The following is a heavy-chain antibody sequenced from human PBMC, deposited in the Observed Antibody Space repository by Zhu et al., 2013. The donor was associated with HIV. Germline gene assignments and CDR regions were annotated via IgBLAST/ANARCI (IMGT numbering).Heavy chain of an antibody. J-gene: IGHJ4*02. V-gene: IGHV1-24*01. D-gene: IGHD6-19*01. CDR1: GYTLTELS. CDR2: FDPEDGET. CDR3: RVSSGWFFRANTKKRTNFDY. Sequence: QVQLVQSGAEVKKPGASVKVSCKVSGYTLTELSMHWVRQAPGKGLEWMGGFDPEDGETIYAQKFQGRVTMTEDTSTDTAYMELSSLRSEDTAVYYCRVSSGWFFRANTKKRTNFDYWGQGTLVTVSS.